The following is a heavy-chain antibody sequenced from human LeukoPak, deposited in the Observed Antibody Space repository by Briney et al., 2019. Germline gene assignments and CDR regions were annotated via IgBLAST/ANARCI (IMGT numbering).Heavy chain of an antibody. CDR2: TYYRSKWYN. CDR1: GDSVSSKSAA. J-gene: IGHJ4*02. CDR3: ARGGYCSSTSCYTRLHY. D-gene: IGHD2-2*02. Sequence: SQTLSLTFAISGDSVSSKSAAWNWIRQSPSRGLEWLGRTYYRSKWYNDYAVSVKSRTTINPDTSKNQFSLQLNSVTPEDTAVYYCARGGYCSSTSCYTRLHYWGQGTLVTVSS. V-gene: IGHV6-1*01.